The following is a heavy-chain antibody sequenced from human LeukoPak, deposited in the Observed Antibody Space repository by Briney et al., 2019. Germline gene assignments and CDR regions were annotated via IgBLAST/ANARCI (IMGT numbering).Heavy chain of an antibody. V-gene: IGHV3-30*02. CDR3: AKEYYYGSGSYYLACPFDY. J-gene: IGHJ4*02. CDR1: GFAFNFRVSG. CDR2: IQYDDSEE. Sequence: PGGSLRLSCAASGFAFNFRVSGMHWVRQTPGKGLEWVAFIQYDDSEESYADSVKGRFTISRDNSKNTLYLQMNSLRAEDTAVYYCAKEYYYGSGSYYLACPFDYWGQGTLVTVSS. D-gene: IGHD3-10*01.